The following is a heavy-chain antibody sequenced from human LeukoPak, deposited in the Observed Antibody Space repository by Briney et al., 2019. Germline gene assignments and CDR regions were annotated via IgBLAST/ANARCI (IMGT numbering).Heavy chain of an antibody. V-gene: IGHV3-30-3*01. D-gene: IGHD2-2*01. CDR1: GFSFSSYA. CDR2: ISYDGSNK. J-gene: IGHJ4*02. Sequence: GGSLRLSCAASGFSFSSYAMHWVRQAPGKGLEWVAVISYDGSNKYYADSVKGRFTISRDNSKNTLYLQMNSLRAEDTAVYYCARDFPYCSSTSCPSGYWGQGTLVTVSS. CDR3: ARDFPYCSSTSCPSGY.